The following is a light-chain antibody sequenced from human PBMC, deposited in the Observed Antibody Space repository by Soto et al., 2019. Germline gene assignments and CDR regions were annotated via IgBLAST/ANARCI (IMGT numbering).Light chain of an antibody. V-gene: IGLV2-14*01. CDR1: TSDVVGYNY. J-gene: IGLJ1*01. Sequence: QLVLTQPASVSGSPGQSITISCTGTTSDVVGYNYVSWYQQHTDKAPKLLIFEVSNRPSGVSDRFSGSKSGNTASLTISGLQAEDEADYYCSSYTSSNPYVFGTGTKLTVL. CDR3: SSYTSSNPYV. CDR2: EVS.